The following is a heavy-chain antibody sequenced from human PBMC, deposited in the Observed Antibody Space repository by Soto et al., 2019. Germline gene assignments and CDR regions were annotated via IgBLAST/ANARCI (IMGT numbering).Heavy chain of an antibody. CDR1: GFTFNNYG. CDR2: IWNDGSNS. V-gene: IGHV3-33*01. CDR3: ARRQITPPTREAANARGAMDV. D-gene: IGHD6-13*01. Sequence: QVQLVESGGGVVQPGRSLRLSCAASGFTFNNYGMHWVRQAPGKGLEWLAVIWNDGSNSSYANSVKGRFTISRDNSKNTLYLQMSSLRAEDTGVYYCARRQITPPTREAANARGAMDVWGQGTTVTVSS. J-gene: IGHJ6*02.